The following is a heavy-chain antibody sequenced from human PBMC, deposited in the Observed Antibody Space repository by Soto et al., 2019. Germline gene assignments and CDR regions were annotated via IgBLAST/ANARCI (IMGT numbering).Heavy chain of an antibody. CDR2: ISYDGSNK. CDR3: ARDDSSGYYPFDY. Sequence: SLRLSCAASGFTFSSYAMHWVRQAPGKGLEWVAVISYDGSNKYYADSVRGRFTISRDNSKNTLYLQMNSLRAEDTAVYYCARDDSSGYYPFDYWGQGTLVTVSS. D-gene: IGHD3-22*01. V-gene: IGHV3-30-3*01. J-gene: IGHJ4*02. CDR1: GFTFSSYA.